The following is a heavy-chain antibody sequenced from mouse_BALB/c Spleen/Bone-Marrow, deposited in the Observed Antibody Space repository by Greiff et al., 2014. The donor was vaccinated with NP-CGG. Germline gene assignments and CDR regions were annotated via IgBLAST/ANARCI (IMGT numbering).Heavy chain of an antibody. D-gene: IGHD2-3*01. CDR2: IDPASGNT. Sequence: EVKLQESGADLVKPGASVKLFCTTSGFNIKDTFMHWVKQRPEQGLEWIGRIDPASGNTKYDPKFQGKATITADTFSNKVSLQLSGLTSEDTAVYYCAHDAPFTYWGQGTLVTVSA. CDR1: GFNIKDTF. CDR3: AHDAPFTY. V-gene: IGHV14-3*02. J-gene: IGHJ3*01.